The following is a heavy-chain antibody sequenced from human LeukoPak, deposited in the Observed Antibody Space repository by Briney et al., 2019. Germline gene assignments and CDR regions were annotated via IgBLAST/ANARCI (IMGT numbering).Heavy chain of an antibody. CDR1: GFTFSNYW. CDR2: IKHDGSDQ. CDR3: ARGIATGIDFFDP. V-gene: IGHV3-7*01. D-gene: IGHD6-13*01. Sequence: GGSLRLSCAASGFTFSNYWLTWVRQAPGKGLEWVANIKHDGSDQYYLDSVKGRFTISRDNAKSSLYLQMNSLRAEDTAVYYCARGIATGIDFFDPWGQGTLVTVSP. J-gene: IGHJ5*02.